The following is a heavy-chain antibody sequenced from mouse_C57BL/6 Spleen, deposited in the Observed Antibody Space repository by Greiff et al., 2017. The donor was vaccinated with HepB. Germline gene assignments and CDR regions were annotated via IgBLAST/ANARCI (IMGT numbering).Heavy chain of an antibody. CDR2: IDPSDSYT. D-gene: IGHD2-2*01. Sequence: QVQLQQPGAELVMPGASVKLSCKASGYTFTSYWMHWVKQRPGQGLEWIGEIDPSDSYTNYNQKFKGKSTLTVDKSSSTAYMQLSSMTSEYSAVYYCARGGYDDYYAMDYWGQGTSVTVSS. V-gene: IGHV1-69*01. CDR1: GYTFTSYW. J-gene: IGHJ4*01. CDR3: ARGGYDDYYAMDY.